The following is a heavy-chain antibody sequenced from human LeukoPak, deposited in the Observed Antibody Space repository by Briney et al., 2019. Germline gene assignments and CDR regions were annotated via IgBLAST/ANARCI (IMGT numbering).Heavy chain of an antibody. CDR3: ARGSYYYGSGSYSSMDV. Sequence: ASVKVSCKASGYTFTSYDINWVRQAPGQGLEWMGWMNPNSGNTGYAQKFQGRVTMTRNTSISTAYMELSRLRSEDTAVYYCARGSYYYGSGSYSSMDVWGQGTTVTVSS. CDR2: MNPNSGNT. CDR1: GYTFTSYD. J-gene: IGHJ6*02. D-gene: IGHD3-10*01. V-gene: IGHV1-8*01.